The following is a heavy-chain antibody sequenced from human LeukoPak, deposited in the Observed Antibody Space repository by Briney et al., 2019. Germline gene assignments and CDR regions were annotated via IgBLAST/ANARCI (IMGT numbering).Heavy chain of an antibody. CDR2: IYPGDSDT. J-gene: IGHJ4*02. CDR3: ARLWGRGYSYGLDSDY. V-gene: IGHV5-51*01. D-gene: IGHD5-18*01. CDR1: GYSFTSYW. Sequence: GESLKISCKGSGYSFTSYWIGWVRQMPGKGLEWMGIIYPGDSDTRYSPSFQGQVTISADKSISTAYLQWSSLKASDTAMYYCARLWGRGYSYGLDSDYWGQGTLVTVSS.